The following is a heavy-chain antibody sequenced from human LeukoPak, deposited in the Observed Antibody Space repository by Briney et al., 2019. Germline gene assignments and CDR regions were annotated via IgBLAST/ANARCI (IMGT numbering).Heavy chain of an antibody. V-gene: IGHV3-72*01. J-gene: IGHJ4*02. CDR1: GFSISDHY. CDR2: TRNKANSYTT. CDR3: ARLRRSSDDY. Sequence: GGSLRLSCAASGFSISDHYMDWVRQAPVKGLEWVGRTRNKANSYTTEYAASVKGRFTISREDSKNSLYLQMNSLKTEDTAMYYCARLRRSSDDYWGQGTLVIVSS.